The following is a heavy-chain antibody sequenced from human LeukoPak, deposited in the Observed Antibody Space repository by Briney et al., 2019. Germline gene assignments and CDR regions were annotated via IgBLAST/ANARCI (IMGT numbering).Heavy chain of an antibody. J-gene: IGHJ4*02. V-gene: IGHV1-2*02. CDR3: ARHYCSSTSCYYNY. CDR2: INPNSGGT. Sequence: ASVKVSCKASGGTFSSYAISWVRQAPGQGLEWMGWINPNSGGTNYAQKFQGRVTMTRDTSISTAYMELSRLRSDDTAVYYCARHYCSSTSCYYNYWGQGTLVTVSS. D-gene: IGHD2-2*01. CDR1: GGTFSSYA.